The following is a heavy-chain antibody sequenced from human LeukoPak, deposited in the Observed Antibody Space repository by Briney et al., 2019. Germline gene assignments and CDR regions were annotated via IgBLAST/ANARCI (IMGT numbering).Heavy chain of an antibody. CDR2: IYYSGST. CDR1: GGSISSYY. CDR3: ARDAGYCSGGSCPPRQYYYYGMDV. Sequence: SETLSLTCTVSGGSISSYYWSWLRQPPGKGLEWLGYIYYSGSTNYNPPLKSRVTISEDTSKNQFSLKLSSVTAADTAVYYCARDAGYCSGGSCPPRQYYYYGMDVWGQGTTVTVSS. V-gene: IGHV4-59*01. J-gene: IGHJ6*02. D-gene: IGHD2-15*01.